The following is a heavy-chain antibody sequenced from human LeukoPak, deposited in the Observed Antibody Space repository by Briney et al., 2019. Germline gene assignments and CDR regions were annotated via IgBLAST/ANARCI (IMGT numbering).Heavy chain of an antibody. CDR3: ARAAAGTSLFNY. CDR2: INPNSGGT. Sequence: PGASVKVFCKASGYTFTGYYMHWVRQAPGQGLEWMGWINPNSGGTNYAQKFQGRVTMTRDTSSSTAYMELSRLRSDDTAVYYCARAAAGTSLFNYWGQGTLVTVSS. D-gene: IGHD6-13*01. CDR1: GYTFTGYY. V-gene: IGHV1-2*02. J-gene: IGHJ4*02.